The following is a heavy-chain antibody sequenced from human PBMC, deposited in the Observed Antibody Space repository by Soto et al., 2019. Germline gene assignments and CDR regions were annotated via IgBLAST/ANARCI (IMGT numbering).Heavy chain of an antibody. CDR1: VYTFSSYE. V-gene: IGHV3-48*03. CDR3: ARDRPYDSSGYYYQAFDI. D-gene: IGHD3-22*01. J-gene: IGHJ3*02. CDR2: ISSSGSTI. Sequence: PGRSPRLSCAASVYTFSSYEMNWVRQAPGKGLEWVSYISSSGSTIYYADSVKGRFTISRDNAKNSLYLQMDSLRAEDTAVYYCARDRPYDSSGYYYQAFDIWGQGTMVTVS.